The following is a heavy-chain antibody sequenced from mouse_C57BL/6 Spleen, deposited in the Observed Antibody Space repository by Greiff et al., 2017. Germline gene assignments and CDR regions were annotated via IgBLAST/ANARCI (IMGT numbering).Heavy chain of an antibody. CDR2: IYPGDGDT. J-gene: IGHJ2*01. V-gene: IGHV1-82*01. D-gene: IGHD3-3*01. CDR1: GYAFSSSW. Sequence: VQLQQSGPELVKPGASVKISCKASGYAFSSSWMHWVKQRPGKGLEWIGRIYPGDGDTNYNGKFKGKATMTADKSSSTAYMQLSSLTSEDSAVYFCARSDNAGYVDDWGQGTTLTVSS. CDR3: ARSDNAGYVDD.